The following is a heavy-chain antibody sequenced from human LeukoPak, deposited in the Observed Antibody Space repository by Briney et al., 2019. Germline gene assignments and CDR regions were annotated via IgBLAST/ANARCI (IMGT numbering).Heavy chain of an antibody. J-gene: IGHJ5*02. V-gene: IGHV3-30-3*01. CDR1: GFIFSDYA. Sequence: GSLRLSCAASGFIFSDYAMYWVRQAPGKGLEWVAVISYDGANKYQADSVKGRFTISRDNSMNTLYLQMNSLRTEDTAVYYCGGASSWGQGTLVTVSS. CDR3: GGASS. CDR2: ISYDGANK. D-gene: IGHD1-26*01.